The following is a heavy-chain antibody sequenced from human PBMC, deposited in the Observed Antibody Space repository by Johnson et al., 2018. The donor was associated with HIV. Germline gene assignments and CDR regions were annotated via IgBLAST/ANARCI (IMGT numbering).Heavy chain of an antibody. CDR1: GFTFSSYG. J-gene: IGHJ3*02. V-gene: IGHV3-30*03. CDR2: ISYDGSNK. Sequence: QVQLVESGGGVVQPGRSLRLSCAASGFTFSSYGMHWVRQAPGKGLEWVAVISYDGSNKYYADSVKGRFTISRDNSKNTLYLQINSLRAEDTAVYYCAGATGMATLSRGPWYPFDIWGQGTMVTVSS. CDR3: AGATGMATLSRGPWYPFDI. D-gene: IGHD5-24*01.